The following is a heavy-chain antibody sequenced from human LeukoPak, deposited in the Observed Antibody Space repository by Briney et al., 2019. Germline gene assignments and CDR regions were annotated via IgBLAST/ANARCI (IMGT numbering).Heavy chain of an antibody. CDR3: ARVNADAVLGYYGSGSLGY. Sequence: ASVKVSCKASGYTFTGYYMHWVRQAPGQGLEWMGWINPNSGGTNYAQKFQGWVTMTRDTSISTAYMELSRLRSDDTAVYYCARVNADAVLGYYGSGSLGYWGQGTLVTVSS. CDR1: GYTFTGYY. D-gene: IGHD3-10*01. J-gene: IGHJ4*02. CDR2: INPNSGGT. V-gene: IGHV1-2*04.